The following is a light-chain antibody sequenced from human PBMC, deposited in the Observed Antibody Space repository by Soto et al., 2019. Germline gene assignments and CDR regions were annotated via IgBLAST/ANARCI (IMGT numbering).Light chain of an antibody. CDR2: GAS. Sequence: EVVMTQSPATLSVSPGERATLSCTASESVSSNLAWYQQRPGQAPRLVIYGASTRATGIPDRFSGSVSGTEFTLTISSLQSEDFAVYYCQQYNEWPPFTFGQGTRLEIK. CDR1: ESVSSN. CDR3: QQYNEWPPFT. V-gene: IGKV3-15*01. J-gene: IGKJ5*01.